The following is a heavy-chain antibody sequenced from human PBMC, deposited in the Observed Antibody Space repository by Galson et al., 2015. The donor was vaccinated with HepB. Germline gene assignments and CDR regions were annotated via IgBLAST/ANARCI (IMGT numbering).Heavy chain of an antibody. Sequence: SLTLSCAVSGFTFRNYGMHWVRKAPGKGLEWGALISYGGTIKYYADSVKGRFTISRDNSMSTLYLQMKSLRTGYTAVYYCVRDSSGLAVVISNPDDWGQGTLVTVSS. J-gene: IGHJ4*02. D-gene: IGHD3-22*01. CDR1: GFTFRNYG. CDR3: VRDSSGLAVVISNPDD. V-gene: IGHV3-30*03. CDR2: ISYGGTIK.